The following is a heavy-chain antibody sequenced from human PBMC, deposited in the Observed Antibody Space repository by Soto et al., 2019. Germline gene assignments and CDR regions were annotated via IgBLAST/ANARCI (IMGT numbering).Heavy chain of an antibody. CDR1: GFTFSSYC. V-gene: IGHV3-30*18. Sequence: PGGSLRLSCAASGFTFSSYCMHWVRQASGKGLEWVAVISYDGSNKYCADSVKGRFTISRDNSKNTLYLQMNSLRAEDTAVYYCAKGPPRLLIVDYWGQGTLVTSPQ. D-gene: IGHD2-21*02. CDR2: ISYDGSNK. CDR3: AKGPPRLLIVDY. J-gene: IGHJ4*02.